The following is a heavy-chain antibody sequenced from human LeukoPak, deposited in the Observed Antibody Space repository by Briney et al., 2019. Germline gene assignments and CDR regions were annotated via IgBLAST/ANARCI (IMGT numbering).Heavy chain of an antibody. CDR3: ATFQFDY. CDR1: GFTFDDYG. CDR2: IWYDGSNK. J-gene: IGHJ4*02. V-gene: IGHV3-33*08. Sequence: GGSLRLSCAASGFTFDDYGMSWVRQAPGKGLEWVAVIWYDGSNKYYADSVKGRFTISRDNSKNTLYLQMNSLRAEDTAVYYCATFQFDYWGQGTLVTVSS.